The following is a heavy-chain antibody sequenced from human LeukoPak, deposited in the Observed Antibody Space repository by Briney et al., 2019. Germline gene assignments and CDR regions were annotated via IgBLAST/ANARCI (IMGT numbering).Heavy chain of an antibody. CDR3: ASSGWSPADWYFDL. D-gene: IGHD6-19*01. CDR1: GDSISGFY. J-gene: IGHJ2*01. CDR2: MYYSGIT. V-gene: IGHV4-59*01. Sequence: SETLSLTCTVSGDSISGFYWNWIRQPPGKGLEWIGYMYYSGITNYNPSLKSRVTISVDTSKNQFSLKLSSVTAADTAVYYCASSGWSPADWYFDLWGRGTLVTVSS.